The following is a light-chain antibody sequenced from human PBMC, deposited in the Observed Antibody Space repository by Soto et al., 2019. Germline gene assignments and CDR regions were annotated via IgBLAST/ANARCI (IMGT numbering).Light chain of an antibody. CDR2: DAS. CDR3: QQYNDYWT. Sequence: DIQMTQSPSTLSASVGDRVVITCRASQIITTWLAWYQQKPGKAPKLLIYDASSLESGVPSRFSGSGSGTEFTLTISRLQPDDFATYYCQQYNDYWTFGQGTRWIS. CDR1: QIITTW. V-gene: IGKV1-5*01. J-gene: IGKJ1*01.